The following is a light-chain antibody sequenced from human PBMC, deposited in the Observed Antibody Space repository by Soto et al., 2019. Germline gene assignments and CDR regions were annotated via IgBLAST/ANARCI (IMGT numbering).Light chain of an antibody. CDR2: DAS. V-gene: IGKV3-11*01. CDR1: QRVSSY. J-gene: IGKJ2*01. CDR3: QQRSNWART. Sequence: EIVVTQSPATLSLSPGDRATLSCRASQRVSSYLAWYQQKPGQAPRLLIYDASNRATGIPARFSGSGSGTDFTLTISGLEAEDLAVYYCQQRSNWARTFGQGTQL.